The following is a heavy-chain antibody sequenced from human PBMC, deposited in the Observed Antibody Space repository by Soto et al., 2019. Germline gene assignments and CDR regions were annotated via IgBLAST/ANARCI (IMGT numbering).Heavy chain of an antibody. V-gene: IGHV1-18*01. CDR1: GYTFTSYG. J-gene: IGHJ4*02. CDR3: XXXXXPSLN. Sequence: QVQLMQSGAEVKKPGAFVKVSCKASGYTFTSYGISWVRQAPGQGLEWMGWISAYNGNKNYAKKAPGRVTMTPDPSXXXXXXXXXXXXXXXXXXXXXXXXXXPSLNWGQGTLVTVSS. D-gene: IGHD2-2*01. CDR2: ISAYNGNK.